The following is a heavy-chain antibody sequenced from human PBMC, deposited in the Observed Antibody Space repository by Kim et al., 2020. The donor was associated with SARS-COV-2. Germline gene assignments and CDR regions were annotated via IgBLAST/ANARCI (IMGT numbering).Heavy chain of an antibody. J-gene: IGHJ6*02. CDR3: AKDGDHGMDV. CDR2: IYSGGSST. CDR1: GFTFSSYA. V-gene: IGHV3-23*03. D-gene: IGHD7-27*01. Sequence: GGSLRLSCAASGFTFSSYAMSWVRQAPGKGLEWVSVIYSGGSSTYYADSVKGRFTISRDNSKNTLYLQMNSLRAEDTAVYYCAKDGDHGMDVRGQGTTVTVSS.